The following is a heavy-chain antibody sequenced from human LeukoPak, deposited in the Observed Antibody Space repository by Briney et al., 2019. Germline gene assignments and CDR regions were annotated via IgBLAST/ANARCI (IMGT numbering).Heavy chain of an antibody. CDR1: GYTFTSYG. CDR3: ARENGLWFEDYYYGMDV. J-gene: IGHJ6*02. V-gene: IGHV1-18*01. Sequence: GASVKVSCKASGYTFTSYGISWVRQAPGQGLEWMGWISAYNGNTNYAQKLQGRVTMTTDTSTSTAYMELRSLRSDDTAVYYCARENGLWFEDYYYGMDVWGQGTTVTVPS. CDR2: ISAYNGNT. D-gene: IGHD3-10*01.